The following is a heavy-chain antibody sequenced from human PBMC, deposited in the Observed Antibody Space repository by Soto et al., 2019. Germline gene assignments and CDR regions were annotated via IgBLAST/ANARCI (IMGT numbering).Heavy chain of an antibody. J-gene: IGHJ1*01. Sequence: XTLSLTCAVSGXSIIGIYHWAWIRQPPVRSLEWIASIFHTGTTYYTPSLKSRVTISVETSKNQFSLRLSSVTAADSAVYYCARTDTVGYYQHFGQGNLVPVSS. CDR3: ARTDTVGYYQH. CDR1: GXSIIGIYH. CDR2: IFHTGTT. D-gene: IGHD3-3*01. V-gene: IGHV4-38-2*01.